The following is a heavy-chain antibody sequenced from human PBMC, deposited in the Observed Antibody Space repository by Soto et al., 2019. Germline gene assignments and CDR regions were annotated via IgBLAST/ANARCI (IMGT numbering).Heavy chain of an antibody. D-gene: IGHD4-17*01. J-gene: IGHJ5*02. CDR3: ASSSLPSTTVTTSSPFA. CDR2: INAGNGNT. CDR1: GYTFTSYA. Sequence: QVQLVQSGAEVKKPGASVKVSCKASGYTFTSYAMHWVRQAPGQRLEWMGWINAGNGNTKYSQKFQGRVTITRDTSASTAYMELSSLRSEDTAVYYCASSSLPSTTVTTSSPFAWGQGTLVTVSS. V-gene: IGHV1-3*01.